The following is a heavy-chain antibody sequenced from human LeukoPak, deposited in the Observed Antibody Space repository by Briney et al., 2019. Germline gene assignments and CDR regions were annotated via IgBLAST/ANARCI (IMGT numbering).Heavy chain of an antibody. CDR1: GGSLSSGGYF. J-gene: IGHJ4*02. CDR2: ISHSGTS. D-gene: IGHD5-24*01. CDR3: ARERRDGHNYSDF. V-gene: IGHV4-31*11. Sequence: EASQTLSLTCAVSGGSLSSGGYFWGWIRQYPGKGLGWIGCISHSGTSYYNPSLKSRVTISVDTSRNQFSLELSSVTAADTAVYFCARERRDGHNYSDFWGQGALVTVSS.